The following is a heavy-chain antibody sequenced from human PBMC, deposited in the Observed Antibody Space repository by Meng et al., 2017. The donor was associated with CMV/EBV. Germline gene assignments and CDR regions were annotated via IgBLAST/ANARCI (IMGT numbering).Heavy chain of an antibody. Sequence: GESLKISCAASGFTVSSNYMSWVRRAPGKGLEWVSVIYSGGSTYYADSVKGRFTISRDNSKNTLYLQMNSLRAEDTAVYYCARDKSRRDGYNYGYWGQGTLVTVSS. CDR3: ARDKSRRDGYNYGY. D-gene: IGHD5-24*01. CDR1: GFTVSSNY. J-gene: IGHJ4*02. CDR2: IYSGGST. V-gene: IGHV3-66*02.